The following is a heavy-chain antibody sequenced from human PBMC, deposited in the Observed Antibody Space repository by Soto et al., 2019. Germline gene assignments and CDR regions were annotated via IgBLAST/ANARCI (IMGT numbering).Heavy chain of an antibody. J-gene: IGHJ4*02. CDR1: WALISCLTNN. CDR3: VKQAVGSMSSE. CDR2: ISLGGTT. V-gene: IGHV4-39*01. Sequence: TLCLTRAYFWALISCLTNNWVLIRQPPGKGLEWIASISLGGTTYYSPSLKSRLTASLDTSNNQVSLILSSVTVTDTAVYFCVKQAVGSMSSEWGPGTLVTVSS. D-gene: IGHD6-6*01.